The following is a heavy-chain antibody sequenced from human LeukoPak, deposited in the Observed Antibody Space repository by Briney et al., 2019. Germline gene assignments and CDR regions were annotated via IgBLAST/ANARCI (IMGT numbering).Heavy chain of an antibody. D-gene: IGHD2-8*01. CDR2: ISAYNGNT. V-gene: IGHV1-18*01. J-gene: IGHJ4*02. CDR3: ARDRLMYYPTPSDS. CDR1: GYTFTSYG. Sequence: ASVKISCKTSGYTFTSYGISWVRQAPGQGLEWMGWISAYNGNTNKAQKLQGRVTMTTDTSTRTAYMELRSLRSDDTAVYSCARDRLMYYPTPSDSWGQGTLVTVSS.